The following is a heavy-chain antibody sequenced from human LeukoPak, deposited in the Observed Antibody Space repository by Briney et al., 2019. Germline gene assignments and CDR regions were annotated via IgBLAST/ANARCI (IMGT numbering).Heavy chain of an antibody. CDR1: GGSISSGGYY. CDR2: IFYSGST. J-gene: IGHJ4*02. V-gene: IGHV4-31*03. Sequence: SETLSLTCTVSGGSISSGGYYWSWIRQHPGKGLEWIGYIFYSGSTYYNPSLKSRVTISVDTSKNQFSLKLSSVTAADTAVYYCARTRYSSSYHAFDNWGQGTLVTVSS. D-gene: IGHD3-3*01. CDR3: ARTRYSSSYHAFDN.